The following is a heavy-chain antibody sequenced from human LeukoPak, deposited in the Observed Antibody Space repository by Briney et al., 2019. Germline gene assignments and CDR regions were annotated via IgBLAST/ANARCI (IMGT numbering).Heavy chain of an antibody. CDR3: ARSLGGYDSYYFDY. J-gene: IGHJ4*02. V-gene: IGHV1-46*01. CDR1: GYTFTSYY. CDR2: INPSGGST. Sequence: ASVKVSCKASGYTFTSYYMHWVRQAPGQGLEWMGIINPSGGSTSYAQKFQGRVTMTRDTSISTAYMELSRLRSDDTAVYYCARSLGGYDSYYFDYWGQGTLVTVSS. D-gene: IGHD5-12*01.